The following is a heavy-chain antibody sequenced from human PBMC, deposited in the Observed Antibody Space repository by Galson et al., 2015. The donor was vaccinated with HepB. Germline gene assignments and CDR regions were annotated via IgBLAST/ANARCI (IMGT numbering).Heavy chain of an antibody. CDR2: INHSGNT. D-gene: IGHD5-18*01. Sequence: ETLSLTCAVYGGSFSVYHWTWIRQSPGKGLEWIGEINHSGNTNYNPSLESRVTISVEMSKNQFSLKLSSMTAADTAVYYCATISWGTMSASHRRGFSPFDYWGQGTLVTVSS. V-gene: IGHV4-34*01. CDR1: GGSFSVYH. J-gene: IGHJ4*02. CDR3: ATISWGTMSASHRRGFSPFDY.